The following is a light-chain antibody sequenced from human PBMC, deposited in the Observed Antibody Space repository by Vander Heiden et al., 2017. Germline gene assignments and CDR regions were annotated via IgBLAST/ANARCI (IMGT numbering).Light chain of an antibody. CDR2: KAS. CDR3: QHYNNCPYT. V-gene: IGKV1-5*03. Sequence: IQMTQSASTPSASAGDRVTITCRASQDISIWLAWYQQKPGQAPNRLIHKASNLESGVPSRFSGSGSGTEFTLTISSLQPDDFATYYCQHYNNCPYTFGQGTKLEIK. CDR1: QDISIW. J-gene: IGKJ2*01.